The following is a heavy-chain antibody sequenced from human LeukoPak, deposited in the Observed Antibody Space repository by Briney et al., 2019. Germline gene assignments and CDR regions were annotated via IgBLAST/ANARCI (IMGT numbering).Heavy chain of an antibody. CDR3: ARYGSGSTWFDP. CDR2: INYSGST. V-gene: IGHV4-30-4*01. CDR1: GGSISSDNYQ. Sequence: PSETLSLTCTVSGGSISSDNYQWSWIRQPPGKGLEWIGYINYSGSTYYNSSLKSRVTISVDTSKNQFSLKLSSVTAADTAMYYCARYGSGSTWFDPWGQGTLVTVSS. J-gene: IGHJ5*02. D-gene: IGHD3-10*01.